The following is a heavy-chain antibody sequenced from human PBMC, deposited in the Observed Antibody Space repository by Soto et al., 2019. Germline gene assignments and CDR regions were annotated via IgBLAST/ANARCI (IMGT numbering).Heavy chain of an antibody. CDR3: AGTYGSADY. V-gene: IGHV3-21*02. CDR1: GFSLTDYY. J-gene: IGHJ4*02. Sequence: EVQLVESGGGLVEPGGSLGLSCAASGFSLTDYYMNWVRQAPGKGLEWVSSISSSGSFVSYADSVKGRFSISRDNAKNLQFLQMNSLRAEDTAVYYCAGTYGSADYWGQGTLVTVSS. D-gene: IGHD3-10*01. CDR2: ISSSGSFV.